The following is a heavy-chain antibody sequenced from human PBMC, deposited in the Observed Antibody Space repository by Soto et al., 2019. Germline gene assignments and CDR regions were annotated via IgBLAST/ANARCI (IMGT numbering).Heavy chain of an antibody. CDR3: ARMNVDSYQFYYAMDV. CDR1: GFSLTTGKMG. CDR2: IFSDNER. J-gene: IGHJ6*02. V-gene: IGHV2-26*01. Sequence: SGPRLVNPTETHTRTCSVSGFSLTTGKMGVSWIRQPPGKALEWLAHIFSDNERSYSTSLQGRLTISKDTSGSQVVLSMTNVDPVDTATYYCARMNVDSYQFYYAMDVWGQGTTVTVSS. D-gene: IGHD4-17*01.